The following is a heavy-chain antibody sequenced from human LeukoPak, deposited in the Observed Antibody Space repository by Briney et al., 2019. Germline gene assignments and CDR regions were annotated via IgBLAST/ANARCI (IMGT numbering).Heavy chain of an antibody. CDR2: IYYSGST. D-gene: IGHD2-2*01. J-gene: IGHJ5*02. CDR3: ARAKRGRYCSSTSCYHGGWFDP. CDR1: GGSISSYY. Sequence: PLETLSLTCTVSGGSISSYYWSWIRQPPGKGLEWIGYIYYSGSTNYNPSLKSRVTISVDTSKNQFSLKLSSVTAADTAVYYCARAKRGRYCSSTSCYHGGWFDPWGQGTLVTVSS. V-gene: IGHV4-59*01.